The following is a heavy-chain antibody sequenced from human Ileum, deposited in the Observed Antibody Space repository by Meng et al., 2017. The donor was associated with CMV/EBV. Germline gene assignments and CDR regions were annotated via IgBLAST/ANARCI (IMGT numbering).Heavy chain of an antibody. CDR1: ELTLSSYA. Sequence: ASELTLSSYAMHWVRQAPGKGLEWVAVISYDGSNKYYAESVKGRFTISRDNSKNTLYLQMNSLRAEDTAVYFCAKDTLSGSSGWFDYWGQGTLVTVSS. V-gene: IGHV3-30*18. CDR3: AKDTLSGSSGWFDY. D-gene: IGHD6-19*01. CDR2: ISYDGSNK. J-gene: IGHJ4*02.